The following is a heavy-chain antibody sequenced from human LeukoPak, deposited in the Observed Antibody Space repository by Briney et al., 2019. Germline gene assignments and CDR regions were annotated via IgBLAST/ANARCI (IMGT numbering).Heavy chain of an antibody. Sequence: ASVTVSCKASGYTFTSYYMHWLRQAPGQGLEWMGIINPSGGSTSYAQKFQGRVAMTRDMSTSTVYMELSSLRSEDTAVYYCARERTGYYMAVWGKGTTVTISS. V-gene: IGHV1-46*01. D-gene: IGHD1-14*01. CDR3: ARERTGYYMAV. J-gene: IGHJ6*03. CDR2: INPSGGST. CDR1: GYTFTSYY.